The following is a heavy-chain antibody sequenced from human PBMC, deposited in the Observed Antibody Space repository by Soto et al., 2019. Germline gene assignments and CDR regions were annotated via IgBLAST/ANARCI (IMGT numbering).Heavy chain of an antibody. CDR1: GFTFSSYA. CDR3: AKDLLESGGSYYRLDY. V-gene: IGHV3-23*01. D-gene: IGHD2-15*01. Sequence: AGGSLRLSCAASGFTFSSYAMSWVRQAPGKGLEWVSAISGSGGSTYYADSVKGRFTISRDNSKNTLYLQMNSLRAEDTAVYYCAKDLLESGGSYYRLDYWGQGTLVTVSS. J-gene: IGHJ4*02. CDR2: ISGSGGST.